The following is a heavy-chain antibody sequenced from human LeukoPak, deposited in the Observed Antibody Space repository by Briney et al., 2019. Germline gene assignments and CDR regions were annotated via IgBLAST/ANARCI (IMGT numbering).Heavy chain of an antibody. D-gene: IGHD6-19*01. V-gene: IGHV4-34*01. J-gene: IGHJ5*02. CDR1: GGSFSGYY. CDR2: INHSGST. Sequence: SETLSLTCAVYGGSFSGYYWSWIRQPPGRGLEWIGEINHSGSTNYNPSLKSRVTISVDTSKNQFSLKLSSVTAADTAVYYCARGFPRGWTGNNWFDPWGQGTLVTVSS. CDR3: ARGFPRGWTGNNWFDP.